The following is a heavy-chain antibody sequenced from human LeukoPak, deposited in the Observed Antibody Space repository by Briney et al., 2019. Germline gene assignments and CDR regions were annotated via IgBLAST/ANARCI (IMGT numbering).Heavy chain of an antibody. CDR3: VKDRPCATCKPMDA. V-gene: IGHV3-23*01. Sequence: GGSLRLSCAASGFTFSSYAMSWVRQAPGKGLEWVAGLGRTGDYTYYADSVKGRFTISRDNSQDTVSLQMNSLRAEDSAIYYCVKDRPCATCKPMDAWGRGTTVTV. CDR1: GFTFSSYA. D-gene: IGHD2-15*01. J-gene: IGHJ6*02. CDR2: LGRTGDYT.